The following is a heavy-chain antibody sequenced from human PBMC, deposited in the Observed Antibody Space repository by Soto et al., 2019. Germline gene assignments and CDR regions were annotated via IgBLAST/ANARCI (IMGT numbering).Heavy chain of an antibody. CDR3: AALDGAIDY. J-gene: IGHJ4*02. Sequence: PSETLSLTCTVSGDSFSSYYWTWIRQPPGKRLEWVAYIFHTGNTNYNPSLKSRVTISVDTSKNQFSLKLRSVTPADTAVYYCAALDGAIDYWGPGTLVTVS. D-gene: IGHD3-10*01. CDR2: IFHTGNT. V-gene: IGHV4-59*01. CDR1: GDSFSSYY.